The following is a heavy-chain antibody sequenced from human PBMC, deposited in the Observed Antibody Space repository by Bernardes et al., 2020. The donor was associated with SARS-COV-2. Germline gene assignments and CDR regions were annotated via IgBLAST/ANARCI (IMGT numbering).Heavy chain of an antibody. CDR2: ISGSGSGT. D-gene: IGHD3-22*01. CDR1: GVTLSRYA. V-gene: IGHV3-23*01. CDR3: AKVLYPKDNYYDPRIVGVDV. Sequence: GGSLRLSCVVSGVTLSRYAMIWVRQAPGKGLEWVSSISGSGSGTYYADSVRGRLTISRDNSKSTMFLQMDRLRAEDTAIYYCAKVLYPKDNYYDPRIVGVDVWERGTTV. J-gene: IGHJ6*01.